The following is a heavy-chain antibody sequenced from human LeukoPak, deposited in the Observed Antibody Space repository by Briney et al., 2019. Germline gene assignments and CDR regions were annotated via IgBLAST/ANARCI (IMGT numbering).Heavy chain of an antibody. V-gene: IGHV3-30-3*01. Sequence: PGGSLRLSCAASGFTFSSYAMHWVRQAPGKGLEWVAVISYDGSNKYYADSVKGRFTISRDNSKNTLYPQMNSLRAEDTAVYYCARGDYYDSSGYFDYWGQGTLVTVSS. J-gene: IGHJ4*02. D-gene: IGHD3-22*01. CDR3: ARGDYYDSSGYFDY. CDR1: GFTFSSYA. CDR2: ISYDGSNK.